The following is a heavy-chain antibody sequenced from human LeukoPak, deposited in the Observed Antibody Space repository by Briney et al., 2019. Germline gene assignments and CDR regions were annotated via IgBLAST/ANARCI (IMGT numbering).Heavy chain of an antibody. CDR1: GGSISSYY. V-gene: IGHV4-4*07. J-gene: IGHJ6*02. D-gene: IGHD3-10*01. Sequence: PSETLSLTCTVSGGSISSYYWRWIRQPAGKGLEWIGRIYTSGSTNYNPPLKSRVTMSVDTSKNQFSLKLSSVTAADTAVYYCARDYPYGAGSYFGYYYYGMGVWGQGTTVTVA. CDR3: ARDYPYGAGSYFGYYYYGMGV. CDR2: IYTSGST.